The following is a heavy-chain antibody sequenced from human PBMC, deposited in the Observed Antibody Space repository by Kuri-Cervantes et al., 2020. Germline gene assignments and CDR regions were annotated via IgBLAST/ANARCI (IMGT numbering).Heavy chain of an antibody. D-gene: IGHD5-18*01. CDR2: IRYDGSNK. CDR1: GFTFSSYG. CDR3: AKVGRADYSYGYVH. Sequence: GESLKISCAASGFTFSSYGMHWVRQAPGKGLEWVAFIRYDGSNKYYADSVKGRFTISRDNSKNTLYLQMNSLRTEDTAVYYCAKVGRADYSYGYVHWGQGTLVTVSS. J-gene: IGHJ4*02. V-gene: IGHV3-30*02.